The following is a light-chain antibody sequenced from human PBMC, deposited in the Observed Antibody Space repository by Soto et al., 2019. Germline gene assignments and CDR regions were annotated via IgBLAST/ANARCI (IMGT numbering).Light chain of an antibody. CDR1: QDISNY. CDR3: QQYDTWPPIT. J-gene: IGKJ5*01. CDR2: DAS. Sequence: DIQLTQSPSSLSASVGARVALTGRASQDISNYLNWYQQKPGKAPKLLIYDASNLETGVPSRFSGSGSGTDFTFTISSLQPEDIATYYCQQYDTWPPITFGQGTRLEIK. V-gene: IGKV1-33*01.